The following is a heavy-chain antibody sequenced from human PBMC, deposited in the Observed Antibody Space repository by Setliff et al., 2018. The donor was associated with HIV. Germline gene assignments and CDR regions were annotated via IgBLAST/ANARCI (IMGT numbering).Heavy chain of an antibody. CDR3: ATKIHCTNGVCLEGRVVVGAPTMIDFPNPLQPLP. J-gene: IGHJ5*02. CDR1: GYTFTAYF. Sequence: ASVKVSCKASGYTFTAYFMHWVRQAPGQGLEWMGRINPNSGGTNYAQKFQGRVTMTRDTSISTAYMELSRLTSDDTAMYYCATKIHCTNGVCLEGRVVVGAPTMIDFPNPLQPLPWG. D-gene: IGHD2-8*01. CDR2: INPNSGGT. V-gene: IGHV1-2*06.